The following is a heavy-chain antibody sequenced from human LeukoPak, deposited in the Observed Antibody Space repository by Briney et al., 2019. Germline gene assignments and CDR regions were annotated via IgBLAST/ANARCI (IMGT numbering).Heavy chain of an antibody. CDR2: INHSGST. V-gene: IGHV4-34*01. J-gene: IGHJ6*02. Sequence: SETLSLTCAVYGGSFSGYYWSWIRQPPGKGLEWIGEINHSGSTNYNPSLKSRVTISVDTSKNQFSLKLSSVTAADTAVHYCARVAMGKYCSSTSCYYSRFYYGMDVWGQGTTVTVSS. CDR1: GGSFSGYY. CDR3: ARVAMGKYCSSTSCYYSRFYYGMDV. D-gene: IGHD2-2*01.